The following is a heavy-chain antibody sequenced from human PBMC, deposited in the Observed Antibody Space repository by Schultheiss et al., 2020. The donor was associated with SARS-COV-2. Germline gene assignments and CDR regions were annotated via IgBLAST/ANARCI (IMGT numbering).Heavy chain of an antibody. CDR3: ARDFTYYGSGKELDY. D-gene: IGHD3-10*01. CDR1: GFTFSSYS. Sequence: GESLKISCAASGFTFSSYSMNWVRQAPGKGLEWVANIKEDGSEKYYADSVKGRFTISRDNSKNTLYLQMNSLRAEDTAVYYCARDFTYYGSGKELDYWGQGTLVTVSS. CDR2: IKEDGSEK. J-gene: IGHJ4*02. V-gene: IGHV3-7*01.